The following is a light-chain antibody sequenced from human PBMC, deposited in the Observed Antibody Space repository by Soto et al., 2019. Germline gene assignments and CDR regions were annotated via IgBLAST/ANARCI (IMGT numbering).Light chain of an antibody. Sequence: EIVLTQSPATLSLSPGERATVSCRASQSVSSYLAWYQQKPGQAPRLLIYDASNRATGIPARFRGSGSGTDFTLTISSLVTEDFAVYYCHQRSNRFTFGTGTKVDIK. CDR3: HQRSNRFT. J-gene: IGKJ3*01. CDR1: QSVSSY. CDR2: DAS. V-gene: IGKV3-11*01.